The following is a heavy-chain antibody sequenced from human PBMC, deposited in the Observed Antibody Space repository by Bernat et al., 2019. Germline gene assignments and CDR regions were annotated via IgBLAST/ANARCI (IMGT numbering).Heavy chain of an antibody. CDR2: IYWDDDK. CDR3: AHDVGTGSGAGY. J-gene: IGHJ4*02. V-gene: IGHV2-5*02. CDR1: GFSLSTSGVG. Sequence: QITLKESGPTLVKPTQTLTLTCTFSGFSLSTSGVGVGWIRQPPGKALEWLALIYWDDDKRYSPSLKSRLTITKDTSKKQVVLTMTNMDPVDTATYYCAHDVGTGSGAGYWGQGTLVTVSS. D-gene: IGHD6-19*01.